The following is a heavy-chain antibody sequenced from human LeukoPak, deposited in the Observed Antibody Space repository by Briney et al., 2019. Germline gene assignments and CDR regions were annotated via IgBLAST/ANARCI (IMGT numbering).Heavy chain of an antibody. Sequence: GGSLRLSCTASGFTLSTYAIHWVRQAPGKRLEWVAYDGDKTYYADSVTGRFTISRDNSKYTLYLQMNSLRAEDTAIYYCARETGDSGDYLDYWGQGTLVTVSS. J-gene: IGHJ4*02. D-gene: IGHD7-27*01. CDR3: ARETGDSGDYLDY. CDR2: YDGDKT. CDR1: GFTLSTYA. V-gene: IGHV3-30*04.